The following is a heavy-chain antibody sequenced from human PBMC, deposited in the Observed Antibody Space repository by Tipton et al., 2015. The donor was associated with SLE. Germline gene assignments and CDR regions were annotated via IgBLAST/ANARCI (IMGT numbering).Heavy chain of an antibody. J-gene: IGHJ4*02. CDR2: VNHSGST. D-gene: IGHD3-3*01. CDR3: ARCTIFGVVRGSFDS. Sequence: TLSLTCAVYGGSFSDYFWTWIRQSPGKGLEWIGDVNHSGSTDCHPSLKSRVTMSVDTSKNQFSLKLTSVTAADTALYYCARCTIFGVVRGSFDSWGQGPLVTVS. CDR1: GGSFSDYF. V-gene: IGHV4-34*01.